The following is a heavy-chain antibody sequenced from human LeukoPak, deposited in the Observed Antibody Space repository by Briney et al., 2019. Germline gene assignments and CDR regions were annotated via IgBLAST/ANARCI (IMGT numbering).Heavy chain of an antibody. CDR3: ARLIAVVPAAIHAFDI. D-gene: IGHD2-2*01. Sequence: ASVKVSCKASGYPFTDYYIHWVRQAPGQGLEWMGWINPNSGDTNSAQRFQGRVTMTRDTSISTLYMELSRLRSDDTAVYYCARLIAVVPAAIHAFDIWGQETLVTVSS. J-gene: IGHJ3*02. V-gene: IGHV1-2*02. CDR2: INPNSGDT. CDR1: GYPFTDYY.